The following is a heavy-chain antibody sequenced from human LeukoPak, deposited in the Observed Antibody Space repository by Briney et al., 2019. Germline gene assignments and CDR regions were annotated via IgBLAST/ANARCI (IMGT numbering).Heavy chain of an antibody. V-gene: IGHV3-7*04. J-gene: IGHJ3*01. CDR2: IKEDGSEK. CDR3: ARDSSFYASSVYYDTFDL. D-gene: IGHD3-22*01. CDR1: GFTFSHYW. Sequence: PGGSLRLSCAASGFTFSHYWMTWGRQAPGKGLEWVANIKEDGSEKYCVDSVKGRFTISRDNARNSLFLQMNSLRAEDTAVYYCARDSSFYASSVYYDTFDLWGQGTMVTVSS.